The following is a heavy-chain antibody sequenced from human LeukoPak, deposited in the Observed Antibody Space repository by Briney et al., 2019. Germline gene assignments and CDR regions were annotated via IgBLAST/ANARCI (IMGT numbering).Heavy chain of an antibody. V-gene: IGHV1-2*02. CDR3: ARGGITIFGVVGWFDP. Sequence: ASVKVSCKASGYTFTGYYMHWVRQAPGQGLEWMGWINPNSGGTNYAQKFQGRVTMTTDTSISTAYMELSRLRSDDTAVYYCARGGITIFGVVGWFDPWGQGTLVTVSS. CDR1: GYTFTGYY. CDR2: INPNSGGT. J-gene: IGHJ5*02. D-gene: IGHD3-3*01.